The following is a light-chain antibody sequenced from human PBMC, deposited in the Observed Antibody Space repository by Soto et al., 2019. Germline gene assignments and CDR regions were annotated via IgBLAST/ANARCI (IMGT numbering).Light chain of an antibody. V-gene: IGKV1-5*03. J-gene: IGKJ5*01. CDR2: EAS. CDR1: QSINSL. Sequence: DIQMTQSPSTLSASVGDRVTITCRASQSINSLLAWYQQKPGRAPTLLMYEASTLESGVPSRFSGSGSGREFSLTISSLQPDDSATYYCQQYNSYPLTFGQGTRLEIK. CDR3: QQYNSYPLT.